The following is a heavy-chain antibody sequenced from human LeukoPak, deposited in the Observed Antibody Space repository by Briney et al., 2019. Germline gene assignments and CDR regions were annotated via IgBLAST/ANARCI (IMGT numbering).Heavy chain of an antibody. CDR1: GFSFSSYS. CDR2: INTVSSYI. J-gene: IGHJ4*02. V-gene: IGHV3-21*06. CDR3: ARLRRNTDSSGFFFYYDY. Sequence: GGSLRLSCAASGFSFSSYSFNWVRQAPGRGLEWVSSINTVSSYIYYADSLKGRFTISRDNAKNSVYLQMDSLRAEDSAVYYCARLRRNTDSSGFFFYYDYWGQGTLVTVSS. D-gene: IGHD3-22*01.